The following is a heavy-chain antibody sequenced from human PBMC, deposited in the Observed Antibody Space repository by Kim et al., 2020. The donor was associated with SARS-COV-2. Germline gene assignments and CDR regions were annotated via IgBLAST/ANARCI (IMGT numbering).Heavy chain of an antibody. CDR2: INHSGST. J-gene: IGHJ6*03. Sequence: SETLSLTCAVYGGSFSGYYWSWIRQPPGKGLEWIGEINHSGSTNYNPSLKSRVTISVDTSKNQFSLKLSSVTAADTAVYYCAGVGRFLEWLLSNHYYYY. V-gene: IGHV4-34*01. CDR3: AGVGRFLEWLLSNHYYYY. D-gene: IGHD3-3*01. CDR1: GGSFSGYY.